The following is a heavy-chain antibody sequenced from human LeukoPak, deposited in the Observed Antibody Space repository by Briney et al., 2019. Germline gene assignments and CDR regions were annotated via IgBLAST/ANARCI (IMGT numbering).Heavy chain of an antibody. V-gene: IGHV1-69*02. CDR1: GYTFTSYY. Sequence: SVKVSCKASGYTFTSYYMHWVRQAPGQGLEWMGRIIPILGIANYAQKFQGRVTITADKSTSTAYMELSSLRSEDTAVYYCATSSGGYWGQGTLVTVSS. CDR3: ATSSGGY. CDR2: IIPILGIA. J-gene: IGHJ4*02.